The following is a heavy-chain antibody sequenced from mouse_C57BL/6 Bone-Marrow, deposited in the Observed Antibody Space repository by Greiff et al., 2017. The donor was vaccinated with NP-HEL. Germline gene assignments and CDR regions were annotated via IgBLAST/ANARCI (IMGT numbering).Heavy chain of an antibody. CDR3: ARDYGSSYYAMDY. CDR1: GFTFSSYA. D-gene: IGHD1-1*01. V-gene: IGHV5-4*01. Sequence: EVMLVESGGGLVKPVGSLKLSCAASGFTFSSYAMSWVRQTPEKRLEWVATISDGGSYTYYPDNVKGRFTISRDNAKNNLYLQMSHLKSEDTAMYYCARDYGSSYYAMDYWGQGTSVTVSS. J-gene: IGHJ4*01. CDR2: ISDGGSYT.